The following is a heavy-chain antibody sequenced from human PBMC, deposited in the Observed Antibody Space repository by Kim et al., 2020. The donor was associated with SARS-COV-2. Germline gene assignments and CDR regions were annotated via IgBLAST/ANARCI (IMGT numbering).Heavy chain of an antibody. V-gene: IGHV1-69*13. Sequence: SVKVSCKASGGTFSSYAISWVRQAPGQGLEWMGGIIPIFGTANYAQKFQGRVTITADESTSTAYMELSSLRSEDTAVYYCAGHDYYDSSGYFSFDIWGQVTMVTVSS. CDR2: IIPIFGTA. D-gene: IGHD3-22*01. CDR3: AGHDYYDSSGYFSFDI. J-gene: IGHJ3*02. CDR1: GGTFSSYA.